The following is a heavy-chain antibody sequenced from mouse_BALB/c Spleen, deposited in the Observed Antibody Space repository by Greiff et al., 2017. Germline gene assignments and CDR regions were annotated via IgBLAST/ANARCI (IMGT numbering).Heavy chain of an antibody. CDR3: TFIYYDYDGCAY. CDR1: GYTFTSYW. Sequence: QVQLQQSGAELAKPGASVKMSCKASGYTFTSYWMHWVKQRPGQGLEWIGYINPSTGYTEYNQKFKDKATLTADKSSSTAYMQLSSLTSEDSAVYYCTFIYYDYDGCAYWGQGTLVTVSA. V-gene: IGHV1-7*01. CDR2: INPSTGYT. D-gene: IGHD2-4*01. J-gene: IGHJ3*01.